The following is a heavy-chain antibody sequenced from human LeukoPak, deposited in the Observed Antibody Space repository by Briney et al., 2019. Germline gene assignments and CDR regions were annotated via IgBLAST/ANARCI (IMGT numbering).Heavy chain of an antibody. D-gene: IGHD3-9*01. Sequence: PGGSLRLSCIASGFTFSSYAMHWVRQAPGKGLEWVAVISYDGSNKYYADSVKGRFTISRDNSKNTLYLQMNSLRAEDTAVYYCARDTYYDILTGSGSFDYWGQGTLVTVSS. CDR2: ISYDGSNK. CDR1: GFTFSSYA. V-gene: IGHV3-30*04. J-gene: IGHJ4*02. CDR3: ARDTYYDILTGSGSFDY.